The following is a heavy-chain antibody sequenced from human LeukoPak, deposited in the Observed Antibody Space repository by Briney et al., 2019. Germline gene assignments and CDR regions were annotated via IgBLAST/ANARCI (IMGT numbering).Heavy chain of an antibody. D-gene: IGHD6-13*01. V-gene: IGHV3-23*01. CDR2: ISGSGGST. J-gene: IGHJ3*02. CDR3: AKGGSSSWYGDDAFDI. Sequence: GGSLRLSCAASGFTLSTYAMSWVRQAPGKGLEWVSAISGSGGSTYYADSVKGRFTISRDNSKNTLYLQMNSLRAEDTAVYYCAKGGSSSWYGDDAFDIWGQGTMVTVSS. CDR1: GFTLSTYA.